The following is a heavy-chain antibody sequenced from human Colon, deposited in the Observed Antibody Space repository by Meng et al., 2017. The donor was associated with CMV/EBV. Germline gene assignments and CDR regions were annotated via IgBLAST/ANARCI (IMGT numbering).Heavy chain of an antibody. CDR1: GYTFTNYG. CDR3: VRESQSGSYIYLQH. D-gene: IGHD1-26*01. V-gene: IGHV1-18*01. J-gene: IGHJ1*01. Sequence: VQLVKAGAEVKKPGASVKVSFKASGYTFTNYGISWVRHAPGQGLEWMGWISAYTGDTYYAQKFQGRVTMTTDTSTSTAYMELRSLRSDDTAVYYCVRESQSGSYIYLQHWGQGTLVTVSS. CDR2: ISAYTGDT.